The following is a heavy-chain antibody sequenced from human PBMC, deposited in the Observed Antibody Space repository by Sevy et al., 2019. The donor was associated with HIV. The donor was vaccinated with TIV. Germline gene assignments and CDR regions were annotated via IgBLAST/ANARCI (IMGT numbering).Heavy chain of an antibody. CDR1: GYTFTSYG. Sequence: ASVKVSCKTSGYTFTSYGISWVRQAPGQGLEWMGWISAYNGNTNYAQKFQGRVTIIADKSTDIAYMELSSLRSEDTAVYYCARGGGYADSGMDVWGQGTTVTVSS. CDR2: ISAYNGNT. J-gene: IGHJ6*02. V-gene: IGHV1-18*04. D-gene: IGHD6-25*01. CDR3: ARGGGYADSGMDV.